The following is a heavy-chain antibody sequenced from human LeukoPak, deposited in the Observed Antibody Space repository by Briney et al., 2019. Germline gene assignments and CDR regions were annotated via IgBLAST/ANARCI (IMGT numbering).Heavy chain of an antibody. CDR1: GFTFSSYG. CDR2: ISYDGSNK. V-gene: IGHV3-30*18. D-gene: IGHD3-10*01. CDR3: AKCSVRGVTRGYFDY. Sequence: GGSLRLSCAASGFTFSSYGMHWVRQAPGKGLEWVAVISYDGSNKYYADSVKGRFTISRDNSKNTLYLQMNSLRAEDTAVYYCAKCSVRGVTRGYFDYWGQGTLVTVSS. J-gene: IGHJ4*02.